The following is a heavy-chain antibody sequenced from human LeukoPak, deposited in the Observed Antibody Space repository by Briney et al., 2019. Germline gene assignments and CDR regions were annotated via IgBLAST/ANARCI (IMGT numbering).Heavy chain of an antibody. Sequence: PGGSLRLSCAASGFTFSSYAMHWVRQAPGKGLEWVAVISYDGSNKYYADSVKGRFTTSRDNSKNTLYLQMNSLRAEDTAVYYCAHYLYWGQGTLVTVSS. V-gene: IGHV3-30-3*01. J-gene: IGHJ4*02. CDR2: ISYDGSNK. CDR1: GFTFSSYA. D-gene: IGHD1-26*01. CDR3: AHYLY.